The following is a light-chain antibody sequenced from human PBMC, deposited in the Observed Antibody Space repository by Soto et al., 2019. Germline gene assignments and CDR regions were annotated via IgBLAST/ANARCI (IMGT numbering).Light chain of an antibody. CDR2: GAS. Sequence: EIVMTQSPASLSVSPGDGATLSCRASQTVASNLAWYQQKPGQGPRLLIHGASTRAAGVPARFSGSGSGTDFTLTISSLQSEDFATYYCQQSYSTPPTFGQGTKVEIK. V-gene: IGKV3-15*01. J-gene: IGKJ1*01. CDR1: QTVASN. CDR3: QQSYSTPPT.